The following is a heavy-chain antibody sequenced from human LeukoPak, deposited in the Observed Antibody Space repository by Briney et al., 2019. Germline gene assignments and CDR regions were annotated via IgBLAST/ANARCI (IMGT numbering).Heavy chain of an antibody. CDR3: AKDWMSTIINYFDY. CDR1: GFTFSSYA. J-gene: IGHJ4*02. Sequence: GGSLRLSCVASGFTFSSYAMSWVRQTPGKGLEWVSSISGSGGSTHYADSVKGRFTISRDNSKNILYLQMNSLRAEDTAVYYCAKDWMSTIINYFDYWGQGTLVTVSS. CDR2: ISGSGGST. V-gene: IGHV3-23*01. D-gene: IGHD5-12*01.